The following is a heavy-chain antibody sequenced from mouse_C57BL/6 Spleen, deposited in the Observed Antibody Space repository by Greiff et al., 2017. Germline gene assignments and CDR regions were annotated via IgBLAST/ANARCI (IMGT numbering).Heavy chain of an antibody. V-gene: IGHV1-69*01. D-gene: IGHD2-1*01. CDR3: SSYGNLSYYAMDY. Sequence: QVQLQQPGAELVMPGASVKLSCKASGYNFTSYWMHWVQQRPGQGLEWIGEIDPSDSYTNYTQKFKGKSTLTVDKASSTAYMQLSSLTSEYSAVYYCSSYGNLSYYAMDYWGQGTSVTVSS. CDR2: IDPSDSYT. J-gene: IGHJ4*01. CDR1: GYNFTSYW.